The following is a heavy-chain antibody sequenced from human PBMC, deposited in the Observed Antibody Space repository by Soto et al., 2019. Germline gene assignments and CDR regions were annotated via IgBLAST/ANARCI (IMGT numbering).Heavy chain of an antibody. Sequence: SVKVSCKASGGTFSSYSISWVRQAPGQGLEWMGGIIPIFGTANYAQKFQGRVTITADESTSTAYMELSSLRSEDTAVYYCARVPSPYSSSWYVISPNWFVPWGQGTLVTVSS. CDR2: IIPIFGTA. CDR3: ARVPSPYSSSWYVISPNWFVP. CDR1: GGTFSSYS. J-gene: IGHJ5*02. D-gene: IGHD6-13*01. V-gene: IGHV1-69*01.